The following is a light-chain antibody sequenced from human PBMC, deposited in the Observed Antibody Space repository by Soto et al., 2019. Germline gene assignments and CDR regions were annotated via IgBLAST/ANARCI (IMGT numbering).Light chain of an antibody. CDR3: QQYGSSPLT. Sequence: EIVSTQSPGTLSLSPGERATLSCRASQSVSSSYLAWYQQKPGQAPRLLIYGASSRATGIPDRFRGSGSGTDFTLTISRLEPEDFAVYYCQQYGSSPLTFGQGTKVDIK. CDR2: GAS. CDR1: QSVSSSY. V-gene: IGKV3-20*01. J-gene: IGKJ1*01.